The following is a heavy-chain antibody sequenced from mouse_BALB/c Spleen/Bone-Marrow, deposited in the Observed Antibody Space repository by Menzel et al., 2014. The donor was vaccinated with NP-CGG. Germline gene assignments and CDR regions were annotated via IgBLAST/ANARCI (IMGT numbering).Heavy chain of an antibody. J-gene: IGHJ3*01. Sequence: DVKLQESGGGLVQPGGSLKLSCAASGFDFSGFWMGWVRQAPGKGLEWIGEINQDSSTINYTPSLKDRFIISIDNAKNTLYLQMSKVRSEDTAVYCCGRLGYCGGFAYWGQGTLVTVSA. CDR2: INQDSSTI. V-gene: IGHV4-1*02. CDR3: GRLGYCGGFAY. CDR1: GFDFSGFW. D-gene: IGHD2-3*01.